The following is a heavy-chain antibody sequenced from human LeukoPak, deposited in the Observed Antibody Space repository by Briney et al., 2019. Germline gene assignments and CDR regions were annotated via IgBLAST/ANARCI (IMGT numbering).Heavy chain of an antibody. V-gene: IGHV3-23*01. CDR1: KFTFISYA. D-gene: IGHD3-10*01. CDR2: IGSAGGSI. J-gene: IGHJ6*02. CDR3: ARDFGTYGSGTAYYGMDV. Sequence: GGSLRLSCTASKFTFISYAMHWVRQAPGKGLEWLSTIGSAGGSIFYADSAKGRFTISRDNSKNTLYLQMNSLRAEDTAVYYCARDFGTYGSGTAYYGMDVWGQGTTVTVSS.